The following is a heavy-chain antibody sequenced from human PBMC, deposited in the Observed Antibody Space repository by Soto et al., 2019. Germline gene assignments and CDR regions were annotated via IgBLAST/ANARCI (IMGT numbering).Heavy chain of an antibody. CDR1: GGSISSSSYY. CDR3: ARGKYYDSSGYYDY. CDR2: IYYSGST. D-gene: IGHD3-22*01. Sequence: SETLSITCTVSGGSISSSSYYWGWISQPPGKGLEWIGSIYYSGSTYYNPSLKILVTISVDTSKNQFSMKLNSVTAADTAVYYCARGKYYDSSGYYDYWGQGTLVTVSS. J-gene: IGHJ4*02. V-gene: IGHV4-39*07.